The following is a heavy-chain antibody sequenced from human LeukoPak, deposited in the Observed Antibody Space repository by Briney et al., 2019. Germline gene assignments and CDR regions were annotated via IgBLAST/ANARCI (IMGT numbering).Heavy chain of an antibody. Sequence: PGGSLRLSCAASGFTFSSYAMSWVRQAPGKGLEWVSAISGSGGSTYYADSVKGRFTISRDNAKNSLYLQMNSLRAEDKAVYYCARDPRTLYSGSYYGRETAEDYWGQGTLVTVSS. D-gene: IGHD1-26*01. CDR2: ISGSGGST. CDR3: ARDPRTLYSGSYYGRETAEDY. CDR1: GFTFSSYA. J-gene: IGHJ4*02. V-gene: IGHV3-23*01.